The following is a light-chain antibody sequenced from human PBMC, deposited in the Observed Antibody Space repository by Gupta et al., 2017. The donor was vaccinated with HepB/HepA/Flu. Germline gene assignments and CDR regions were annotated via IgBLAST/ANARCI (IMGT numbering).Light chain of an antibody. J-gene: IGKJ4*01. Sequence: EVVMTQSPATLSVSPGERVTLSCRASHNVGTTLAWYKQKPGQAPRILIYGASTRATGIPARFSGSGSGTEFTLTISSRQSEDFAVYYCQQYDSSPLLTFGEGTKVEMK. V-gene: IGKV3-15*01. CDR3: QQYDSSPLLT. CDR1: HNVGTT. CDR2: GAS.